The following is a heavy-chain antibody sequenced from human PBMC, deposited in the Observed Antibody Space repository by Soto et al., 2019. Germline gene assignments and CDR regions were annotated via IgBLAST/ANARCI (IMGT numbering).Heavy chain of an antibody. J-gene: IGHJ5*02. V-gene: IGHV1-69*06. CDR3: ARDRRGQQLALQRFDP. Sequence: GASVKVSCKASGGTFSSYAISWVRQAPGQGLEWMGGIIPIFGTANYAQKFQGRVTITADKSTSTAYMELSSLRSEDTAVYYCARDRRGQQLALQRFDPWGQGTLVTVS. CDR2: IIPIFGTA. D-gene: IGHD6-13*01. CDR1: GGTFSSYA.